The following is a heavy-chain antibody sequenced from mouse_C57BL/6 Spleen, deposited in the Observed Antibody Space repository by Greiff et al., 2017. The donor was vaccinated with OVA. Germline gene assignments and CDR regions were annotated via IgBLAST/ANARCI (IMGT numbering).Heavy chain of an antibody. CDR2: IYPGSGNT. J-gene: IGHJ3*01. CDR3: ARDYDGLRYAY. Sequence: VQVVESGAELVRPGASVKLSCKASGYTFTDYYINWVKQRPGQGLEWIARIYPGSGNTYYNEKFKGKATLTAEKSSSTAYMQLSSLTSEDSAVYFCARDYDGLRYAYWGQGTLVTVSA. D-gene: IGHD2-3*01. V-gene: IGHV1-76*01. CDR1: GYTFTDYY.